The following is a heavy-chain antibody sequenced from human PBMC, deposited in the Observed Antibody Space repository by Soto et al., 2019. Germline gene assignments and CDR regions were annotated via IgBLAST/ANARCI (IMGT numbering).Heavy chain of an antibody. CDR1: EFTVIGKC. CDR3: ALDVEGGCCSSWFDP. J-gene: IGHJ5*02. CDR2: IWSAGPT. V-gene: IGHV3-53*01. D-gene: IGHD2-15*01. Sequence: GGFLRLSYAASEFTVIGKCRNWVRQARGKGLEWVSIIWSAGPTYYADYVRGRFTISRDLSKNLLFLQMNSLRAEDTAVYYCALDVEGGCCSSWFDPWGQGTLVTVSS.